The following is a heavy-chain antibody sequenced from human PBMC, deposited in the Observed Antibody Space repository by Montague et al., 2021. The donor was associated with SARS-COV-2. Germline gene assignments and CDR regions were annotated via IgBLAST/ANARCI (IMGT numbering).Heavy chain of an antibody. D-gene: IGHD3-22*01. V-gene: IGHV4-31*03. J-gene: IGHJ2*01. Sequence: TLSLTCTVSGGSISSGGYYWSWIRQHPGKGLEWIGYIYYSGSTYYNPSLKSRVTISVDTSKNQFSLKMSSVTAADTAVYYCARYPEPTILLIITSLNCYLDPWGRGPRVTVPS. CDR2: IYYSGST. CDR1: GGSISSGGYY. CDR3: ARYPEPTILLIITSLNCYLDP.